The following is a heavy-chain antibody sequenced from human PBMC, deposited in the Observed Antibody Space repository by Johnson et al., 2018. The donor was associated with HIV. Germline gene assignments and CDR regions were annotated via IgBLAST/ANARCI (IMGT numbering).Heavy chain of an antibody. D-gene: IGHD6-13*01. CDR3: GMYSSSWYMVSSQKHDAFDI. CDR2: IYSGGST. Sequence: QEKLVESGGGVVQPGRSLTLSCAASGFTLSSHGIHWVRQAPGKGLEWVSVIYSGGSTYYADSVKGRFTISRANSKNTLYLQMNSLRAEDTAVYYCGMYSSSWYMVSSQKHDAFDIWGQGTMVTVSS. J-gene: IGHJ3*02. V-gene: IGHV3-NL1*01. CDR1: GFTLSSHG.